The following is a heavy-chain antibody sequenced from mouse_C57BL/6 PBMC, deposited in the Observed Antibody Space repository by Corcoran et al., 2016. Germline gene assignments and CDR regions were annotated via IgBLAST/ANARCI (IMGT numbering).Heavy chain of an antibody. CDR3: ARRDYGSSSWYFDG. Sequence: QIQLVQSGPELKKPGETVKISCKASGYTFTTYGMSWVKQAPGKGLKWMGWINTYSGVPTYADDFKGRFAFSLETSASTAYLQINNLKNEDTATYCCARRDYGSSSWYFDGWGTGTTVTVSS. CDR1: GYTFTTYG. D-gene: IGHD1-1*01. V-gene: IGHV9-3*01. J-gene: IGHJ1*03. CDR2: INTYSGVP.